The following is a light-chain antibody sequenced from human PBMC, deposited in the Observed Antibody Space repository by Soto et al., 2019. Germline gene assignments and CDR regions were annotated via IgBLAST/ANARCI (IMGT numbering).Light chain of an antibody. V-gene: IGLV1-44*01. J-gene: IGLJ2*01. CDR1: SSNIGSNT. CDR2: SNN. CDR3: AAYDDSLNGVV. Sequence: QSVLTQPPSASGTPGQRVTLSCSGSSSNIGSNTVNWYQQLPGTAPKLLSYSNNQRPSGVPDRFSGSKSGTSASLAISGLQSEDEADYYCAAYDDSLNGVVFGGGTKVTVL.